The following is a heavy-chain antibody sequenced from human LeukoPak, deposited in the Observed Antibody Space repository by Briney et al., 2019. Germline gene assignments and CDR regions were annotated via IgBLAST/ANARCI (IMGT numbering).Heavy chain of an antibody. V-gene: IGHV3-30*04. CDR3: ARDQRGYSYVSGDY. CDR2: VSYDGSNK. D-gene: IGHD5-18*01. CDR1: GFTFSSYA. J-gene: IGHJ4*02. Sequence: GGSLRLSCVASGFTFSSYAMHWVRQAPGMGLEWVTVVSYDGSNKYYADSMKGRFTISRDNAKNTLFLQMNSLRPEDTAVYYCARDQRGYSYVSGDYWGQGTLVTVSS.